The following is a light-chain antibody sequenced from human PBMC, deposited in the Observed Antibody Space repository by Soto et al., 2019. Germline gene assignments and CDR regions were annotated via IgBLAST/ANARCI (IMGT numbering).Light chain of an antibody. CDR1: NSNVGHFNL. CDR2: END. Sequence: QSALTQPASVSASPGQSITISCTGTNSNVGHFNLVSWYQQHPGKAPQLIIYENDKRPSGVSDRFSGSKSGSTASLTISGLQAEDEADYYCASYEALFCAVTKLTVL. CDR3: ASYEAL. V-gene: IGLV2-23*01. J-gene: IGLJ2*01.